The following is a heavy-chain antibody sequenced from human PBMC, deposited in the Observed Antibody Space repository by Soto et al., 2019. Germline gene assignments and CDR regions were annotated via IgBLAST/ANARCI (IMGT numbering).Heavy chain of an antibody. D-gene: IGHD4-17*01. V-gene: IGHV3-7*01. CDR2: IKQDGSEK. CDR3: AIDSPLGGDYDAFDI. Sequence: EVQLVESGGGLVQPGGSLRLSCAASGFTFSSYWMSWVRQAPGKGLEWVANIKQDGSEKYYVDSVKGRFTISRDNAKNSLYLQMNSLRAEDTAVYYCAIDSPLGGDYDAFDIWGQGTMVTVSS. J-gene: IGHJ3*02. CDR1: GFTFSSYW.